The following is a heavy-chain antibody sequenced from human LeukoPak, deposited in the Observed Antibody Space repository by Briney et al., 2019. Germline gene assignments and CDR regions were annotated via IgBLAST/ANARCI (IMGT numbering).Heavy chain of an antibody. Sequence: GASVKVSCKASGYTFTSYGISWVRQAPGQGLEWMGWISAYNRNTTYAQKLQGRVTMTPDTSTSTAYMELRSLTSDDTAVYYCARVRGIAAAGTCDYWGQGTLVTVSS. D-gene: IGHD6-13*01. CDR2: ISAYNRNT. V-gene: IGHV1-18*01. CDR3: ARVRGIAAAGTCDY. J-gene: IGHJ4*02. CDR1: GYTFTSYG.